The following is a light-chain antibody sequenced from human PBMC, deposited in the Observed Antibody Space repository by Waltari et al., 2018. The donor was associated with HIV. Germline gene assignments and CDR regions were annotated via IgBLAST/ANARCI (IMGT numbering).Light chain of an antibody. Sequence: SAMTQPASVSGSPGPSITISCPGTSRDVCPYMYVSWYQQHAAKAPKLIIFEVRNRPSGISNRFSGSKSGNTASLTISGLQTEDEADYYCASFTTNRILVFGGGTKVTVL. CDR2: EVR. CDR1: SRDVCPYMY. J-gene: IGLJ2*01. V-gene: IGLV2-14*01. CDR3: ASFTTNRILV.